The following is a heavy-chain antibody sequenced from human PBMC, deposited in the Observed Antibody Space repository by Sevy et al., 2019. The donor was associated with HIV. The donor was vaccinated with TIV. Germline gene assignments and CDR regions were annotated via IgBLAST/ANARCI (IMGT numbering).Heavy chain of an antibody. V-gene: IGHV3-30*02. J-gene: IGHJ4*02. Sequence: GGSLRLSCAASGFTFSSYGMHWVRQAPGKGLEWVAFIRYGGSNKYYADSVKGRFTISRDNSKNTLYLQMNSLRAEDTAVYYCAKDKHYYDSSGYYTFDYWGQRTLVTVSS. CDR1: GFTFSSYG. D-gene: IGHD3-22*01. CDR2: IRYGGSNK. CDR3: AKDKHYYDSSGYYTFDY.